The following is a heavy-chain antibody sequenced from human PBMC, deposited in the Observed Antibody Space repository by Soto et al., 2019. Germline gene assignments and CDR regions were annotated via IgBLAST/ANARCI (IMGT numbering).Heavy chain of an antibody. V-gene: IGHV4-39*01. CDR2: IYYSGST. CDR1: GGSISSSSYY. Sequence: QLQLQESGPGLVKPSETLSLTCTVSGGSISSSSYYWGWIRQPPGKGLEWIGSIYYSGSTYYNPSLKSRVTISVDTSKNQFSLKLSSVTAADTAVYYCARTGYYDSSDDYWGQGTLVTVSS. J-gene: IGHJ4*02. CDR3: ARTGYYDSSDDY. D-gene: IGHD3-22*01.